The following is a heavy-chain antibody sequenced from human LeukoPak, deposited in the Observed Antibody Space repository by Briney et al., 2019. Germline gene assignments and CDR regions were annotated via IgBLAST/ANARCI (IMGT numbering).Heavy chain of an antibody. J-gene: IGHJ4*02. CDR3: AKDNGSGSYYNPFFDY. D-gene: IGHD3-10*01. V-gene: IGHV1-18*01. CDR1: GYTFTSYG. Sequence: ASVKVSCKASGYTFTSYGISWVRQAPGQGLEWMGWISAYNGNTNYAQKLQGRVTMTTDTSTSTAYMELRSLRSDDTAVYYCAKDNGSGSYYNPFFDYWGQGTLVTVSS. CDR2: ISAYNGNT.